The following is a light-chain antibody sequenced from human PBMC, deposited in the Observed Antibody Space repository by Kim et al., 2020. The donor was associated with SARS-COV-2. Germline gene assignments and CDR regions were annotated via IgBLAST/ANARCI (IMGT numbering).Light chain of an antibody. CDR2: WAS. CDR1: QNLLYGSNNKNY. Sequence: ATINCKSSQNLLYGSNNKNYLAWYQQKPGQPPKLLIHWASTRQSGVPARFSGSGSRTDFTLTISTLEAEDVAVYFCQQYFGNPLTFGGGTKVDIK. J-gene: IGKJ4*01. CDR3: QQYFGNPLT. V-gene: IGKV4-1*01.